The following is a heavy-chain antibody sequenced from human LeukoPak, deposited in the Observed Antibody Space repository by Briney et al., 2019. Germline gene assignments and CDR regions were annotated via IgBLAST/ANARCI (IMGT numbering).Heavy chain of an antibody. J-gene: IGHJ4*02. CDR2: IHTNTGNP. CDR1: GYTVTNYYA. Sequence: GASVKVSCKAFGYTVTNYYAINWVRQAPGQGLEWMGWIHTNTGNPTYAQGFTGRFVFSLDTSVSTAHLQILSLKAEDTAVYYCARDFVAATGGDHWGQGTLVTVSS. D-gene: IGHD6-13*01. V-gene: IGHV7-4-1*01. CDR3: ARDFVAATGGDH.